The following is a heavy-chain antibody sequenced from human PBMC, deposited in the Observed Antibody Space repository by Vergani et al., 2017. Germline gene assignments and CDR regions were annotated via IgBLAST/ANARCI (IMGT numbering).Heavy chain of an antibody. J-gene: IGHJ6*03. CDR3: ATSLQVVGWSTVIPTWDDYYMDV. D-gene: IGHD4-11*01. CDR1: GFTFSSYA. CDR2: ISGSGGST. Sequence: EVQLLESGGGLVQPGGSLRLSCAASGFTFSSYAMSWVRQAPGKGLEWVSAISGSGGSTYYADSVKGRFTISRDNSKNTLYLQMNSLRAEDTAVYYCATSLQVVGWSTVIPTWDDYYMDVWGKGP. V-gene: IGHV3-23*01.